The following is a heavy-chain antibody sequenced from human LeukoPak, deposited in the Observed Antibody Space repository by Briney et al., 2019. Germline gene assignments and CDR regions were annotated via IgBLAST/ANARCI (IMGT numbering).Heavy chain of an antibody. CDR2: INPNSGET. Sequence: ASVKVSCKASGYTFTGAYMHWVRQAPGQGLEWMGWINPNSGETRYEQKFQGRVTMTGDTSIDTAHMELGSLTSDDTAVYYCARVLFNSGYDSWGQGTLVTVSS. J-gene: IGHJ5*01. D-gene: IGHD3-9*01. V-gene: IGHV1-2*02. CDR1: GYTFTGAY. CDR3: ARVLFNSGYDS.